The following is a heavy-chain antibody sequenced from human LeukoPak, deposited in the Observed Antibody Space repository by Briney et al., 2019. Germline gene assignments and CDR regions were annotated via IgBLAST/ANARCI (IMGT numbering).Heavy chain of an antibody. Sequence: ASVTVSCTSSGYTFTDYYMHWVRQAPAQGLEGMGWINPNSGGTNYAQKFQGRVTITRDTSISTAYMELSRLRSDDTAVYYCARVRGGSYGPHYYGMDVWGQGTTVTVSS. CDR1: GYTFTDYY. J-gene: IGHJ6*02. CDR3: ARVRGGSYGPHYYGMDV. V-gene: IGHV1-2*02. D-gene: IGHD1-26*01. CDR2: INPNSGGT.